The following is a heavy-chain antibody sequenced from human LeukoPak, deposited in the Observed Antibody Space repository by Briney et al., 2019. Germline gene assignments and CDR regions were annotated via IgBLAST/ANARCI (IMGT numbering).Heavy chain of an antibody. CDR3: ASLPNYDSLPGTGTN. D-gene: IGHD3-22*01. Sequence: SVKVSCKASGGTFSSYAISWVRQAPGQGLEWMGGIIPIFGTANYAQKFRGRVTITADESTSSAYMELSSLRSEDTAVYYCASLPNYDSLPGTGTNWGQGTLVTVSS. V-gene: IGHV1-69*13. CDR1: GGTFSSYA. J-gene: IGHJ4*02. CDR2: IIPIFGTA.